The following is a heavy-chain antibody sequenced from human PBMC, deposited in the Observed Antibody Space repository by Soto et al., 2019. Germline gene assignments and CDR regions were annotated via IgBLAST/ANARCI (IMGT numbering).Heavy chain of an antibody. D-gene: IGHD6-6*01. V-gene: IGHV4-31*03. CDR2: IYSNGDT. J-gene: IGHJ6*02. Sequence: PSETLSPTCSVSSDSMNSGGYYWSWIRQHPGKGLEWIGYIYSNGDTYYNPSLKSRVTISVDTSKNQFSLNLTSVTAADTAVYYCARRGGSSSGYYYYAMDVWGQGTTVTVSS. CDR3: ARRGGSSSGYYYYAMDV. CDR1: SDSMNSGGYY.